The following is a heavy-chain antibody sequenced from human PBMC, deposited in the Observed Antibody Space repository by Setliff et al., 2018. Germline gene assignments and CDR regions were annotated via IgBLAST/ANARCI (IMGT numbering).Heavy chain of an antibody. CDR2: ISGSGAI. CDR3: AKDTGYYFDY. V-gene: IGHV3-23*01. CDR1: GFTFSSYA. D-gene: IGHD4-4*01. Sequence: GSLRLSCAASGFTFSSYAMSWVRQAPGKGLEWVSAISGSGAISYADSVKGRFTVSRDNSKNTLYLQMNSLRGEDTTVYYCAKDTGYYFDYWGQGTLVTVSS. J-gene: IGHJ4*02.